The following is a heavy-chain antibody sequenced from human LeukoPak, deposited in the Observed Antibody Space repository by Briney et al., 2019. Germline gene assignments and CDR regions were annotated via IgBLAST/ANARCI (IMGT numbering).Heavy chain of an antibody. CDR2: IYHSGST. D-gene: IGHD2-2*02. CDR3: AVARGYCSSTSCYRCMDV. J-gene: IGHJ6*03. CDR1: GGSISSGGYY. Sequence: PSETLSLTCTVSGGSISSGGYYWSWIRQPPGKGLEWIGYIYHSGSTYCNPSLKSRVTISVDRSKNQFSLKLSSVTAADTAVYYCAVARGYCSSTSCYRCMDVWGKGTTVTVSS. V-gene: IGHV4-30-2*01.